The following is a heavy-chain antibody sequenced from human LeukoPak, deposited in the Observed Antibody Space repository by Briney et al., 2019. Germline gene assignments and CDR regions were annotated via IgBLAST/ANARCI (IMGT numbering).Heavy chain of an antibody. CDR3: AKGRLTGLGYGPAFDY. J-gene: IGHJ4*02. Sequence: SLRLSCAASGFTFSNYGMHWGRQAPGKGLEWVAVISYDGDNKYYAVSVKGRFTISRDNSKNTLYLQMNSLRAEDTAVYYCAKGRLTGLGYGPAFDYWGQGTLVTVSS. V-gene: IGHV3-30*18. D-gene: IGHD5-18*01. CDR2: ISYDGDNK. CDR1: GFTFSNYG.